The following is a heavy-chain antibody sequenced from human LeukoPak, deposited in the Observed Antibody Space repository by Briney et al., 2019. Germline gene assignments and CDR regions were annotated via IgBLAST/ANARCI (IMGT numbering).Heavy chain of an antibody. D-gene: IGHD3-10*01. CDR1: GASFTYYY. CDR2: INHAGTA. CDR3: ARLNLEYLYSSGPNDY. J-gene: IGHJ4*02. Sequence: SETLSLTCALYGASFTYYYWAWIRQSPGKGLEWIGEINHAGTADYNPSLKSRVTISVDTSKNQFSLKLNSVTPADTAVYYCARLNLEYLYSSGPNDYWGQGTLVTVSS. V-gene: IGHV4-34*01.